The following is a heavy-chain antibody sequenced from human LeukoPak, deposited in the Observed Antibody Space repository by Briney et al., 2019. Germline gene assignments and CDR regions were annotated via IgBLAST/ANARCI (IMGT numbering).Heavy chain of an antibody. Sequence: GGSLRLSCAASGFTFDDYGMSWVRQAPGKGLEWVSAISGSGGSTYYADSVKGRFTISRDNSKNTLYLQMNSLRAEDTAVYYCAKDAPVNIVVVPGANSWGQGTLVTVSS. CDR3: AKDAPVNIVVVPGANS. CDR2: ISGSGGST. CDR1: GFTFDDYG. J-gene: IGHJ4*02. D-gene: IGHD2-2*01. V-gene: IGHV3-23*01.